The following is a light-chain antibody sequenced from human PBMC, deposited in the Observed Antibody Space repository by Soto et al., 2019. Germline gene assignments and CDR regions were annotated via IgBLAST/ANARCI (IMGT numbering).Light chain of an antibody. CDR2: GAS. Sequence: DIQITQSPSPLSSSVGDRVAITCLSSQTISTYLNWYQQKPGKAPKLLIYGASSLQSGVTSRFSGSGSGTAFTLTISSMETEDFGNYYCKQSFSTPRTFGQGTKVDI. CDR3: KQSFSTPRT. J-gene: IGKJ1*01. CDR1: QTISTY. V-gene: IGKV1-39*01.